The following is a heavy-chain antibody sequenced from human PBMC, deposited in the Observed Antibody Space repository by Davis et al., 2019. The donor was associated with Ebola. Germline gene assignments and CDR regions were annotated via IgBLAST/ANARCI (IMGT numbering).Heavy chain of an antibody. J-gene: IGHJ4*02. V-gene: IGHV3-9*01. CDR2: ISWNSGSI. Sequence: GGSLRLSCAASGFTFDDYAMHWVRQVPGKGLEWVSGISWNSGSIGYADSLKGRFTISRDYSKKTLSLQMNSLRPEDTAVYYCAKADPQQYFDYWGQGTLVTVSS. CDR1: GFTFDDYA. CDR3: AKADPQQYFDY.